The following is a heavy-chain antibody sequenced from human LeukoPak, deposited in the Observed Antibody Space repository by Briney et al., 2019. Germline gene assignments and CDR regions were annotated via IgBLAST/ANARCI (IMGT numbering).Heavy chain of an antibody. V-gene: IGHV4-4*07. CDR2: IYTSGST. J-gene: IGHJ6*03. Sequence: SETLSLTCTVSGGSISSYYWSWIRQPAGKGLEWIGRIYTSGSTNYNPSLKRRVTMSVDTSKNQFSLKLSSVTAADTAVYYCARTGIEEYYYYMDVWGKGTTVTVSS. D-gene: IGHD6-13*01. CDR3: ARTGIEEYYYYMDV. CDR1: GGSISSYY.